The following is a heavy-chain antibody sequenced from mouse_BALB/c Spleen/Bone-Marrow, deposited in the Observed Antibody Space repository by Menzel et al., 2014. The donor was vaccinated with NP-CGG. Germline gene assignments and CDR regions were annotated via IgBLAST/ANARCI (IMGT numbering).Heavy chain of an antibody. Sequence: QVQLQQSGAEVMKSGASVKISCRATGYRFSSFWIAWIKHRPGHGLEWIGKILPGSGSTNYNEQFKGKATLSADTSSNTEYMQIRALTPEDSSAYFCERERGLYSNPFDSWGQGTPLTVSS. V-gene: IGHV1-9*01. CDR1: GYRFSSFW. D-gene: IGHD2-5*01. J-gene: IGHJ2*01. CDR2: ILPGSGST. CDR3: ERERGLYSNPFDS.